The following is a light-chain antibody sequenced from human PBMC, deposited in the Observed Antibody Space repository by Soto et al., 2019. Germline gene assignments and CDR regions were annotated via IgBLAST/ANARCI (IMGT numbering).Light chain of an antibody. Sequence: EIVMTQSPATLAVSPGARATLSCRASQSVSSNLAWYQQKPGQAPRLLIYGASTRATGIPARFSGSGSGAEFNLTIGSLQSEDFAVYYCQQYDNWPRTFGQGTKVEIK. J-gene: IGKJ1*01. CDR2: GAS. CDR1: QSVSSN. CDR3: QQYDNWPRT. V-gene: IGKV3-15*01.